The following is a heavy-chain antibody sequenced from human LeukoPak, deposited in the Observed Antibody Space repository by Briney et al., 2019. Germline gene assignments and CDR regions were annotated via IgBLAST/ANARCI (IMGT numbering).Heavy chain of an antibody. Sequence: ASVKVSCKASGGTFSSYAISWVRQAPGQGLEWMGGIIPIFGTANYAQKFQGRVTITADKSTSTAYMELSSLRSEDTAVYYCARDRPFYCYYGMDVWGQGTTVTVSS. CDR1: GGTFSSYA. CDR3: ARDRPFYCYYGMDV. J-gene: IGHJ6*02. CDR2: IIPIFGTA. V-gene: IGHV1-69*06.